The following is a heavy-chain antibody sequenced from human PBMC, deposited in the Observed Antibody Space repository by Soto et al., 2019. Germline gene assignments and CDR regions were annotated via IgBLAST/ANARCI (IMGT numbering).Heavy chain of an antibody. D-gene: IGHD4-17*01. CDR2: INHSGST. CDR3: ASGGATVTKGKDYYFYYMDV. Sequence: SETLSLTCAVYGGSFSGYYWSWIRQPPGKGLEWIGEINHSGSTNYNPSLKSRVTISVDTSKNQFSLKLSSVTAADTAVYYCASGGATVTKGKDYYFYYMDVWGKGTTVTVSS. CDR1: GGSFSGYY. J-gene: IGHJ6*03. V-gene: IGHV4-34*01.